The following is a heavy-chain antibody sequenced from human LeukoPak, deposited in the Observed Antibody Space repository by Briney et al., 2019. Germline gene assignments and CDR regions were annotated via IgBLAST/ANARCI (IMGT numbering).Heavy chain of an antibody. CDR1: GFTVSSNY. J-gene: IGHJ4*02. CDR2: IYSGGST. V-gene: IGHV3-66*01. CDR3: ARIGVAGGYYFDY. D-gene: IGHD6-19*01. Sequence: GGSLRLSCAASGFTVSSNYMSWVRQAPRKGLEWVSVIYSGGSTYYADSVKGRFTISRDNSKNTLYLQMNSLRAEDTAVYYCARIGVAGGYYFDYWGQGTLVTVSS.